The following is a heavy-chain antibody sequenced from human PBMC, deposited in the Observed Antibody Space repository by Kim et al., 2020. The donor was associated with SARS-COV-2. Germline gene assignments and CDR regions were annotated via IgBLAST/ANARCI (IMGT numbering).Heavy chain of an antibody. CDR3: ARVKGGSYFNAFDI. V-gene: IGHV3-30*04. Sequence: GGSLRLSCAASGFTFSSYAMHWVRQAPGKGLEWVAVISYDGSNQYYADSVKGRFTISRDNSKNTLYLQMNSLRAEDTAVYYCARVKGGSYFNAFDIWGQGTMVTVSS. CDR1: GFTFSSYA. CDR2: ISYDGSNQ. D-gene: IGHD1-26*01. J-gene: IGHJ3*02.